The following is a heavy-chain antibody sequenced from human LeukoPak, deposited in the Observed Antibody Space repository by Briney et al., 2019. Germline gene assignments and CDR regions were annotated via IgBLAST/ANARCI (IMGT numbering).Heavy chain of an antibody. CDR1: GGSISSSSYY. V-gene: IGHV4-39*01. CDR2: IYYSGST. J-gene: IGHJ3*02. CDR3: YYYDSSGYEVDI. Sequence: SETLSLTCTVSGGSISSSSYYWGWIRQPPGKGLEWIGSIYYSGSTYYNPSLKSRVTISVDTSKNQFSLKLSSVTAADTAAYYCYYYDSSGYEVDIWGQGTMVTVSS. D-gene: IGHD3-22*01.